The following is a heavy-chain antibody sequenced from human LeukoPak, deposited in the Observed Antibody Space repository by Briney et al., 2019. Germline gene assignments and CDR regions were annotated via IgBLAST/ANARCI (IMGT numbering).Heavy chain of an antibody. V-gene: IGHV4-31*02. CDR3: ARGRDAFDI. J-gene: IGHJ3*02. CDR2: IYYSGSA. Sequence: YWIGWVRQMPGKGLEWIGYIYYSGSAYYNPSLKSRATISVDTSKNQFSLKLSSVTAADTAVYYCARGRDAFDIWGQGTMVTVSS. CDR1: Y.